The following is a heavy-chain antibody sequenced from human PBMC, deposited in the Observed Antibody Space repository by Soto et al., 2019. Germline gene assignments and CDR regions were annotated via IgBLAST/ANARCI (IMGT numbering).Heavy chain of an antibody. CDR1: GDYITGTYG. J-gene: IGHJ4*01. CDR3: ARYSAASGTYYFDY. D-gene: IGHD6-13*01. CDR2: THHSRGT. V-gene: IGHV4-4*02. Sequence: PSVTLSLTCPVSGDYITGTYGWCWVHRPPGKGLEFIGETHHSRGTNYNPSLKSRVTMSLDKSKNQLSLILYSVTAADTGVYYCARYSAASGTYYFDYWGQGTLVTVSS.